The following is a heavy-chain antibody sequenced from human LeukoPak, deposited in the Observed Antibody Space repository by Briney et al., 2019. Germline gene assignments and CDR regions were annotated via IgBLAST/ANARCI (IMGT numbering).Heavy chain of an antibody. CDR1: GYTFSSYS. V-gene: IGHV3-21*01. D-gene: IGHD5-24*01. CDR3: ATESVEMATIPLGY. J-gene: IGHJ4*02. Sequence: GGSLRLSCAASGYTFSSYSINWVRQAPGKGLEWVSSISSSSRNIYYADSVKGRFTISRDNAKNSLYLQMNSLRADDTAVYYWATESVEMATIPLGYWGQGTLVTVSS. CDR2: ISSSSRNI.